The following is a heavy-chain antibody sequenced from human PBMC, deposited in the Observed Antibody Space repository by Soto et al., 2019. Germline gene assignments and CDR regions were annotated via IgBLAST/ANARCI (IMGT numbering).Heavy chain of an antibody. J-gene: IGHJ4*02. Sequence: QVQLVESGGGVVQPGRSLRLSCAASGFAFSSYGMHWVRQTPGKGLEWVALIWYDGSNKYYADSVKGRFTISRDNSKNTLYLQMHSLRAEDTAVYFCARSPPGVPGRYYFDFWGQGTLVTISS. V-gene: IGHV3-33*01. CDR3: ARSPPGVPGRYYFDF. CDR1: GFAFSSYG. CDR2: IWYDGSNK. D-gene: IGHD2-2*01.